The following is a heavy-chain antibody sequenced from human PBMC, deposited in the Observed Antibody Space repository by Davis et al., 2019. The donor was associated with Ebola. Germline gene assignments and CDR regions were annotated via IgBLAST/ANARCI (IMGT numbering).Heavy chain of an antibody. CDR1: GGSISSSSYY. J-gene: IGHJ4*02. CDR2: IYYSGST. Sequence: MPSETLSLTCTVSGGSISSSSYYWGWIRQPPGKGLEWIGSIYYSGSTYYNPSLKSRVTISVDTSKNQFSLKLSSVTAADTAVYYCARQRRDGYSDFDYWGLGTLVTVSS. CDR3: ARQRRDGYSDFDY. V-gene: IGHV4-39*01. D-gene: IGHD5-24*01.